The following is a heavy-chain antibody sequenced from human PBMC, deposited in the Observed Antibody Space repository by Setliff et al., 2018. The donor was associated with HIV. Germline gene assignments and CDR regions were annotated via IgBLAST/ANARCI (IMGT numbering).Heavy chain of an antibody. CDR3: ARRVPPIPSGDLDY. V-gene: IGHV1-2*06. J-gene: IGHJ4*02. CDR1: GYTFTAYY. CDR2: IHPNTGST. Sequence: VASVKVSCKTSGYTFTAYYIYWVRQAPGHGLELMGRIHPNTGSTNYLQEFQGRVTMTRDTSISTAYMDLSRLRSDDTAVYYCARRVPPIPSGDLDYWGQGTLVTVSS. D-gene: IGHD4-17*01.